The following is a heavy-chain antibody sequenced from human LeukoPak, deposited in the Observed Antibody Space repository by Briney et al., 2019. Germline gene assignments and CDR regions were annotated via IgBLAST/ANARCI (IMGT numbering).Heavy chain of an antibody. D-gene: IGHD3-3*01. V-gene: IGHV1-46*02. CDR1: GYTFKNYY. CDR3: TRVGNRFWYYFDY. J-gene: IGHJ4*02. CDR2: INPSDGST. Sequence: ASVTVSCKASGYTFKNYYMHWVRQAPGQGLEWMGLINPSDGSTTYAQNFQGRVSMTRDMSTSTVYMELSSLRSEDTAVFYCTRVGNRFWYYFDYWGQGTLVTVSS.